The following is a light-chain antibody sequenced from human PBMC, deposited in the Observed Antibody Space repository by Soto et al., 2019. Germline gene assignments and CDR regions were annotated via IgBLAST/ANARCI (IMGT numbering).Light chain of an antibody. V-gene: IGLV2-14*01. Sequence: QSVLTQPASGSGSPGRSITISCTGTSSDVGGYNYVSWYQQHPGKAPKLMIYDVSNRPSGVSNRFSGSKSGNTASLTISGLQAEDEADYYCSSYTSSSTLNVFGTGTKVTVL. J-gene: IGLJ1*01. CDR2: DVS. CDR3: SSYTSSSTLNV. CDR1: SSDVGGYNY.